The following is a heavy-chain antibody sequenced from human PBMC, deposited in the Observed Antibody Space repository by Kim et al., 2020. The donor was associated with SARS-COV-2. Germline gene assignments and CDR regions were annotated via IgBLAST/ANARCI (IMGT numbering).Heavy chain of an antibody. V-gene: IGHV3-33*01. Sequence: GGSLRLSCAASGFTFSSYGMHWVRQAPGKGLEWVAVICYDGSNKYYADSVKGRFTISRDNSKNTLYLQMNSLRAEDTAVYYCARERVNYDSSGYSAGFDYWGQGTLVTVSS. J-gene: IGHJ4*02. CDR1: GFTFSSYG. D-gene: IGHD3-22*01. CDR2: ICYDGSNK. CDR3: ARERVNYDSSGYSAGFDY.